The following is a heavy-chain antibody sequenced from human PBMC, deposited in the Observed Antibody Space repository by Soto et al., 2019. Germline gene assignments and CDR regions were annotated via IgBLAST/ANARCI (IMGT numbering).Heavy chain of an antibody. J-gene: IGHJ4*02. D-gene: IGHD2-8*01. Sequence: PSETLSLTCTVSGGSISSGGYYWSWIRQHPGKGLEWIGYIYYSGSTYYNPSLKSRVTISVDTSKNQFSLKLSSVTAADTAVYYCARDSRYCTNGVCYKLLDYWGQGTLVTVSA. V-gene: IGHV4-30-4*08. CDR3: ARDSRYCTNGVCYKLLDY. CDR2: IYYSGST. CDR1: GGSISSGGYY.